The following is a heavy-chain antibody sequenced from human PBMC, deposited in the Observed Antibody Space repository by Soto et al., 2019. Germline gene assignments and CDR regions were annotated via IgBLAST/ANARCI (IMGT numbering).Heavy chain of an antibody. V-gene: IGHV1-2*02. Sequence: ASVKVSCKASGYTFTDYYIYWLRQAPGHGLEWMGWINPNSGATNYAHNFQGRVTMTRDTSIRAAYMELSRLSSDDTAVYYCAKDQGGYMVSGMDVWGQGTTVTVSS. CDR1: GYTFTDYY. CDR3: AKDQGGYMVSGMDV. CDR2: INPNSGAT. D-gene: IGHD2-2*02. J-gene: IGHJ6*02.